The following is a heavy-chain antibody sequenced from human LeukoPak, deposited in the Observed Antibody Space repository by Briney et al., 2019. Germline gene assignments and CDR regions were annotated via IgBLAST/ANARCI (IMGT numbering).Heavy chain of an antibody. V-gene: IGHV4-4*07. CDR2: IQTSGGT. J-gene: IGHJ4*02. D-gene: IGHD4-17*01. CDR1: GGSISSYY. CDR3: ARVPTVTFFDY. Sequence: SETLSLTCTVSGGSISSYYWSWIRQPAGKGLEWIGRIQTSGGTNYNPSLKSRVTMSVDTSKNQFSLKLSSVTAADTAVYYCARVPTVTFFDYWGQGTLVTVSS.